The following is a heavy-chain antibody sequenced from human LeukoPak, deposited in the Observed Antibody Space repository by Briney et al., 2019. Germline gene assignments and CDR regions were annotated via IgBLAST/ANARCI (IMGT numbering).Heavy chain of an antibody. CDR1: GGTFSSYA. CDR2: IIPIFGTA. D-gene: IGHD3-3*01. CDR3: AREGPSYYDFWSGYPLPTPFDY. V-gene: IGHV1-69*13. J-gene: IGHJ4*02. Sequence: SVNVSCKASGGTFSSYAISWVRQAPGQGLEWMGGIIPIFGTANYAQKFQGRVTITADESTSTAYMELSSLRSEDTAVYYCAREGPSYYDFWSGYPLPTPFDYWGQGTLVTVSS.